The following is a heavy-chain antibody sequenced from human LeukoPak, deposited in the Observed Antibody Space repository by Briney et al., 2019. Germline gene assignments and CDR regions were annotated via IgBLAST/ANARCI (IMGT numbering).Heavy chain of an antibody. CDR1: GFTFSVSP. Sequence: GGSLRLSCAASGFTFSVSPIHWVRQASGKGLEWVGRIRSRRNGYASEYAASSKGRFFISRDDSTNTAYLQMSSLKTEDTAVYYCAKSSYYDGSGYYREYYFDQWGQGTLVTVSS. J-gene: IGHJ4*02. D-gene: IGHD3-22*01. CDR3: AKSSYYDGSGYYREYYFDQ. V-gene: IGHV3-73*01. CDR2: IRSRRNGYAS.